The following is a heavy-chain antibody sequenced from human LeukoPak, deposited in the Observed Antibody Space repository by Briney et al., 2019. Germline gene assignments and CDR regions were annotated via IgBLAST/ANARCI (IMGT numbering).Heavy chain of an antibody. D-gene: IGHD3-3*01. J-gene: IGHJ4*02. CDR2: ISGSGGST. V-gene: IGHV3-23*01. Sequence: QSGGSLRLSCAASGFTFSSCAMSWVRQAPGKGLEWVSAISGSGGSTYYADSVKGRFTISRDNSKNTLYLQRNSLRAEDTAVYYCAKDRRGFVRFLEWFITGYYFDYWGQGTLVTVSS. CDR1: GFTFSSCA. CDR3: AKDRRGFVRFLEWFITGYYFDY.